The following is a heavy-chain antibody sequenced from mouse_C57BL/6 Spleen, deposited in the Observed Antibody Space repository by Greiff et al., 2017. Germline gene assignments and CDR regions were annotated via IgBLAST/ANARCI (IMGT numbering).Heavy chain of an antibody. CDR2: INYDGSST. Sequence: EVQLVESEGGLVQPGSSMKLSCTASGFTFSDYYMAWVRQVPEKGLEWVANINYDGSSTYYLDSLKSRFIISRDNAKNILYLQMSSLKSEDTATYYCARGGYDGFAYWGQGTLVTVSA. V-gene: IGHV5-16*01. J-gene: IGHJ3*01. D-gene: IGHD2-2*01. CDR3: ARGGYDGFAY. CDR1: GFTFSDYY.